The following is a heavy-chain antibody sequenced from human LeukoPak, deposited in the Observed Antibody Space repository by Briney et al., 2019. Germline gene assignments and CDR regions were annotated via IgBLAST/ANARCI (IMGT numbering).Heavy chain of an antibody. J-gene: IGHJ4*02. V-gene: IGHV3-23*01. CDR3: AKDQHGYDKPIDY. CDR1: GFTFNIFA. D-gene: IGHD5-12*01. Sequence: PGGSLRLSCAASGFTFNIFAMNWVRQASGRGLEWVSTISGSGISTYYADSVKGRFTISRDNSKNTLYLQINGLRAEDTAVYFCAKDQHGYDKPIDYWGQGTLVTVSS. CDR2: ISGSGIST.